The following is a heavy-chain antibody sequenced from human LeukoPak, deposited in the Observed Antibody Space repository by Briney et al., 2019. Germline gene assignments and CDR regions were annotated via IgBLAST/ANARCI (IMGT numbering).Heavy chain of an antibody. V-gene: IGHV1-18*01. J-gene: IGHJ4*02. CDR2: ISAYNGNT. CDR3: ARDPYDLGYCSSTSCSGADY. D-gene: IGHD2-2*01. Sequence: ASVKVSCKASGYTFTSYGISWVRQAPGQGLEWMGWISAYNGNTNYAQKLQGRVTITADKSTSTAYMELSSLRSEDTAVYYCARDPYDLGYCSSTSCSGADYWGQGTLVTVSS. CDR1: GYTFTSYG.